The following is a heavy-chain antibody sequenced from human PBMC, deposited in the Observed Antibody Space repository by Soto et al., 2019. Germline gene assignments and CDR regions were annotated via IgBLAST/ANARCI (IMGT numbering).Heavy chain of an antibody. CDR2: ISSSSSTI. Sequence: GGSLRLSCAASGFTFSSYSMNWVRQAPGKGLEWVSYISSSSSTIYYADSVKGRFTISRDNAKNSLYLQMNSLRDEDTAVYYCARDPAPFPYCSGRSCPFAYRGKGTLVTGSS. CDR3: ARDPAPFPYCSGRSCPFAY. D-gene: IGHD2-15*01. CDR1: GFTFSSYS. J-gene: IGHJ4*02. V-gene: IGHV3-48*02.